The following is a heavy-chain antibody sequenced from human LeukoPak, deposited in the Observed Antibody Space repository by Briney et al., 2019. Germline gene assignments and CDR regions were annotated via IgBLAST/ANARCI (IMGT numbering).Heavy chain of an antibody. D-gene: IGHD6-6*01. V-gene: IGHV4-34*01. CDR2: INHSGST. CDR3: ARVEYSSSLGYYGMDV. J-gene: IGHJ6*02. Sequence: PSETLFLTCAVYGGSFSGYYWSWIRQPPGKGLEWIGEINHSGSTNYNPSLKSRVTISVDTSKNQFSLKLSSVTAADTAVYYCARVEYSSSLGYYGMDVWGQGTTVTVSS. CDR1: GGSFSGYY.